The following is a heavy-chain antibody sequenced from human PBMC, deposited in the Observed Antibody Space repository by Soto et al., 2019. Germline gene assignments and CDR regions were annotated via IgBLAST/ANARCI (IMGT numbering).Heavy chain of an antibody. V-gene: IGHV3-48*02. J-gene: IGHJ5*02. Sequence: GGSLRLSCAASGFTFSSYSMNWVRQAPGKGLEWVSYISSSSSTIYYADSVKGRFTISRDIAKNSLYLQMNSLRDEDTAVYYCARESRFLEWLSLNWFDPWGQGTLVTVSS. CDR2: ISSSSSTI. CDR3: ARESRFLEWLSLNWFDP. D-gene: IGHD3-3*01. CDR1: GFTFSSYS.